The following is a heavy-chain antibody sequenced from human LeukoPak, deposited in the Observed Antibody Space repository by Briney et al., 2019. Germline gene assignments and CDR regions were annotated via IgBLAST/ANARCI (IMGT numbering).Heavy chain of an antibody. CDR2: ISSNGGST. CDR1: GFTFSSYA. D-gene: IGHD6-19*01. CDR3: VKTRYSSGWYGWFDP. Sequence: GGSLRLSCSASGFTFSSYAMHWVRQASGKGLEYVSAISSNGGSTYYADSVKGRFTISGDNSKNTLYLQMSSLGAEDTAVYYCVKTRYSSGWYGWFDPWGQGTLVTVSS. V-gene: IGHV3-64D*06. J-gene: IGHJ5*02.